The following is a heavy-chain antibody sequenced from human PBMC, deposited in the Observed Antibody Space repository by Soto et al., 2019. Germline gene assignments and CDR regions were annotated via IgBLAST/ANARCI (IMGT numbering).Heavy chain of an antibody. CDR1: GGSISSYY. CDR3: ARDLDFWSGKTPGGMDV. J-gene: IGHJ6*02. V-gene: IGHV4-59*01. CDR2: IYYSGST. Sequence: SETLSLTCTVSGGSISSYYWSWIRQPPGKGLEWIGYIYYSGSTNYNPSLKSRVTISVDTSKNQFSLKLSSVTAADTAVYYCARDLDFWSGKTPGGMDVWGQGTTVTVSS. D-gene: IGHD3-3*01.